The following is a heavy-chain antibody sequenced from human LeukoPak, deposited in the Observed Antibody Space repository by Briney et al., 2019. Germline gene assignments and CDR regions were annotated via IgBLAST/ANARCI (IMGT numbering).Heavy chain of an antibody. V-gene: IGHV3-9*03. D-gene: IGHD6-6*01. Sequence: GRSLRLSCAASGFTFDDYAMHWVRHVPGKGLEWVAGISWNSDGIGYADSVKGRFTISRDNAKNSLYLQMNSLRAEDMALYYCAKVGGSSSSSGVFDSWGQGTLVTVTS. J-gene: IGHJ4*02. CDR2: ISWNSDGI. CDR3: AKVGGSSSSSGVFDS. CDR1: GFTFDDYA.